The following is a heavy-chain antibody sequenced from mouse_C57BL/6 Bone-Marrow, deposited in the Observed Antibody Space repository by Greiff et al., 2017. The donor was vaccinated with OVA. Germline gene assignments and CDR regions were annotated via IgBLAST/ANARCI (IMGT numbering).Heavy chain of an antibody. D-gene: IGHD2-5*01. CDR1: GYTFTSYW. CDR2: IYPGSGST. J-gene: IGHJ1*03. Sequence: VQLQQPGAELVKPGASVKMSCKASGYTFTSYWITWVKQRPGQGLEWIGDIYPGSGSTNYNEQFKSKATLTAEQSSSTAYMQLSSLTSEDSAVYNCARAASSNPWYFDVWGTGTTVTVSS. CDR3: ARAASSNPWYFDV. V-gene: IGHV1-55*01.